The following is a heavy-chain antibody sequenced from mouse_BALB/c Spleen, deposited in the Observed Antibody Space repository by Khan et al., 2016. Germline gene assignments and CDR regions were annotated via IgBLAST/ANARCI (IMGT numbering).Heavy chain of an antibody. J-gene: IGHJ2*01. CDR1: GYSIPSHYS. V-gene: IGHV3-1*02. CDR2: IHYSGST. CDR3: ATSTSGYWYYFDY. D-gene: IGHD3-1*01. Sequence: EVQLQESRPDLVKPSQSLSLTCTVTGYSIPSHYSWHWIRHFPGNKLEWMGYIHYSGSTNYNPSLKSRISITRDTSKNQFFLQLNSVTTEDTATYYCATSTSGYWYYFDYWGQGTTLTVSS.